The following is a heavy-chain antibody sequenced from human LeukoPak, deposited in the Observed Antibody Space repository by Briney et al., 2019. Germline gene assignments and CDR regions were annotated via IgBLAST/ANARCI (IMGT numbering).Heavy chain of an antibody. J-gene: IGHJ4*02. CDR1: GFTFSNFG. Sequence: GGTLRLSCAASGFTFSNFGMSWVRQAPGKGLEWVSVISGSGGSTYYADSVKGRFTISRDNSKNTLYLQMNSLRAEDTAVYYCAKEVRLPYVDYWGQGTLVTVSS. CDR2: ISGSGGST. V-gene: IGHV3-23*01. CDR3: AKEVRLPYVDY.